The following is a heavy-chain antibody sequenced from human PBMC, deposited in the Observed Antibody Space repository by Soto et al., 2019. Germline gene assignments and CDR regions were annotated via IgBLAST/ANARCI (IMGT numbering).Heavy chain of an antibody. Sequence: PSETLSLTCTVSCDSFSSDSYYWRWIREPPGKTLEWIGSINYSGTTYYNPSLKSRVTISVDNSRNQFSLNLASVTAADTAVYFCGRLPVSFSIRVDHWGQGNLV. V-gene: IGHV4-39*01. CDR2: INYSGTT. D-gene: IGHD4-4*01. CDR3: GRLPVSFSIRVDH. CDR1: CDSFSSDSYY. J-gene: IGHJ5*02.